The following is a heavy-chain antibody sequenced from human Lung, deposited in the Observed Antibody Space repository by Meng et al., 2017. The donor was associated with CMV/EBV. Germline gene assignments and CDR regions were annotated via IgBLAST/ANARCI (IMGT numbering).Heavy chain of an antibody. CDR3: AGELYDFWSGYYYYGMDV. D-gene: IGHD3-3*01. CDR2: INPNSGGT. CDR1: GYTFTGYY. V-gene: IGHV1-2*02. Sequence: SXXVSXKASGYTFTGYYMHWVRQAPGQGLEWMGWINPNSGGTNYAQKFQGRVTMTRDTSISTAYMELSRLRSDDTAVYYCAGELYDFWSGYYYYGMDVWVQGTTVTSP. J-gene: IGHJ6*02.